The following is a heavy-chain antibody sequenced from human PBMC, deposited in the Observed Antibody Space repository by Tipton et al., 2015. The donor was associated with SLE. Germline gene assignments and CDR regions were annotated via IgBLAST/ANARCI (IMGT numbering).Heavy chain of an antibody. CDR3: ARVIAAAVPTPYFDY. D-gene: IGHD6-13*01. V-gene: IGHV4-59*11. CDR2: IYYSGST. Sequence: LRLSCTVPGGSISSHYWSWIRQPPGKGLEWIGYIYYSGSTNYNPSLKSRVTISVDTSKNQFSLKLSSVTAADTAVYYCARVIAAAVPTPYFDYWGQGTLVTVSS. J-gene: IGHJ4*02. CDR1: GGSISSHY.